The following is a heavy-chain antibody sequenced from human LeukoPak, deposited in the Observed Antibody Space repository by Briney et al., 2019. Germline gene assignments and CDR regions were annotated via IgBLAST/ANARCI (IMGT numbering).Heavy chain of an antibody. V-gene: IGHV4-4*09. CDR1: GGSISSYY. CDR2: IYTSEST. Sequence: SETLSLTCTVSGGSISSYYWSWIRQPPGKGLEWIGYIYTSESTNYNPSLKSRVTISVDTSKNQFSLKLSSVTAADTAVYYCARRYDYYYMDVWGKGTTVTVSS. CDR3: ARRYDYYYMDV. J-gene: IGHJ6*03.